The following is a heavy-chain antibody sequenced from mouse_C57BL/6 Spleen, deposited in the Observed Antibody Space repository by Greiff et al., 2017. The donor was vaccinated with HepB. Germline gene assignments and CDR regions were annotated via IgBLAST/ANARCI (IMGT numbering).Heavy chain of an antibody. CDR3: ARRGDGDAMDY. V-gene: IGHV5-15*01. J-gene: IGHJ4*01. D-gene: IGHD1-1*01. CDR1: GFTFSDYG. CDR2: ISNLAYSI. Sequence: EVKLMESGGGLVQPGGSLKLSCAASGFTFSDYGMAWVRQAPRKGPEWVAFISNLAYSIYYADTVTGRFTISRENAKNTLYLEMSSLRSEDTAMYYCARRGDGDAMDYWGQGTSVTVSS.